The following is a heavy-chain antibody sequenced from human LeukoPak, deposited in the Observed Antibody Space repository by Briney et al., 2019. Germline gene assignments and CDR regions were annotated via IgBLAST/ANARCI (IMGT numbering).Heavy chain of an antibody. CDR2: ISSSGGAT. CDR3: AREREHGNDSYHYYFDS. D-gene: IGHD1-1*01. Sequence: GGSLRLSCATAGFNFKNFAMNWVRQAPGKGLEWVSSISSSGGATYYGGSVRGRFTISRDDPQNTSYLEMSSLRAADTAIYYCAREREHGNDSYHYYFDSWGQGTLVSVSS. CDR1: GFNFKNFA. V-gene: IGHV3-23*01. J-gene: IGHJ4*02.